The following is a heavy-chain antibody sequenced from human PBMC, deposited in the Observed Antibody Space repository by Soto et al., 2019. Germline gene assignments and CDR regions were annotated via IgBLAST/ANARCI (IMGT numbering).Heavy chain of an antibody. J-gene: IGHJ5*02. CDR1: GGSISSGGYY. D-gene: IGHD6-13*01. V-gene: IGHV4-31*03. Sequence: PSETLSLTCTVSGGSISSGGYYLSWIRQHPGKGLEWIGYIYYSGSTYYNPSLKSRVTISVDTSKNQFSLKLSSVTAADTAVYYCAQSSGQQLVLKREGPPNWFDPWGQGTLVTVSS. CDR2: IYYSGST. CDR3: AQSSGQQLVLKREGPPNWFDP.